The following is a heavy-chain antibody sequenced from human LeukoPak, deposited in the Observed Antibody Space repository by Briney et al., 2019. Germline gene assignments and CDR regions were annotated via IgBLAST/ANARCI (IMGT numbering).Heavy chain of an antibody. D-gene: IGHD3-22*01. CDR1: GFAFSSYA. CDR3: ARDAYYYDSSGYYYYFDY. Sequence: GGSLRLSCAPSGFAFSSYAMNWVRQAPGKGLEWVSTISSSGGNTYYADSVKGRFSISRDNSKNTLYLQMNSLRAEDTAVYYCARDAYYYDSSGYYYYFDYWGQGTLVTVSS. CDR2: ISSSGGNT. J-gene: IGHJ4*02. V-gene: IGHV3-23*01.